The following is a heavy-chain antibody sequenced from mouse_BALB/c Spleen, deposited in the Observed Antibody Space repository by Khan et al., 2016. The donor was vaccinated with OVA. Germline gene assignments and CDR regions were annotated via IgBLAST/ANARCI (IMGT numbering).Heavy chain of an antibody. CDR2: IYPGDGDT. D-gene: IGHD2-3*01. V-gene: IGHV1-80*01. CDR3: ARAGLLRLLCDV. J-gene: IGHJ1*01. CDR1: GYAFSSYW. Sequence: QVQLQQAGAELVRPGSSVKLSSKASGYAFSSYWMNWVKQRPGQGLELIGQIYPGDGDTNNNGKFKGKVTLTADKSSRTAYMQLSSLTSEDSAVYFCARAGLLRLLCDVWGAGTTVTVSS.